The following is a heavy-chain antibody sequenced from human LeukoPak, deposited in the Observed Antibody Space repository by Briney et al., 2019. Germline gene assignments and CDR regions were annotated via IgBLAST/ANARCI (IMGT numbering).Heavy chain of an antibody. J-gene: IGHJ4*02. CDR2: IYYSGST. CDR1: GGSISSSSYY. CDR3: ARDPGIYYYGSGSYRPFDY. Sequence: SETLSLTCTVSGGSISSSSYYWGWIRQPPGKGLEWIGSIYYSGSTYYNPSLKSRVTISVDTSKNQFSLKLSSVTAADTAVYYCARDPGIYYYGSGSYRPFDYWGQGTLVTVSS. D-gene: IGHD3-10*01. V-gene: IGHV4-39*07.